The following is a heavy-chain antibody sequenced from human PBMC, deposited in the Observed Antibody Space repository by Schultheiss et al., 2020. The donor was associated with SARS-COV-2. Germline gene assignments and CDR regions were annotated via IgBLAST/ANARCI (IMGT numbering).Heavy chain of an antibody. D-gene: IGHD4-17*01. CDR2: IYTSGST. CDR1: GGSISSYY. V-gene: IGHV4-4*07. Sequence: SQTLSLTCTVSGGSISSYYWSWIRQPAGKGLEWIGRIYTSGSTNYNPSLKSRVTISVDTSKNQFSLKLSSVTAADTAVYYCARITANDYGDYGGAYYFDYWGQGTLVTVSS. J-gene: IGHJ4*02. CDR3: ARITANDYGDYGGAYYFDY.